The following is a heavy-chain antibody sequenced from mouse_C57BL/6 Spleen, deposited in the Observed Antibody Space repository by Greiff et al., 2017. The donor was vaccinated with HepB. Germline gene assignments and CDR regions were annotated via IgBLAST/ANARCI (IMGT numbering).Heavy chain of an antibody. J-gene: IGHJ2*01. Sequence: VQLQQSGAELVMPGASVKLSCKASGYTFTSYWMHWVKQRPGQGLEWIGEIDPSDSYTNYNQKFKGKSTLTVDKSSSTAYMQLSSLTSEESAVYYCARRGGLRVYFDYWGQGTTLTVSS. D-gene: IGHD2-4*01. CDR3: ARRGGLRVYFDY. CDR1: GYTFTSYW. CDR2: IDPSDSYT. V-gene: IGHV1-69*01.